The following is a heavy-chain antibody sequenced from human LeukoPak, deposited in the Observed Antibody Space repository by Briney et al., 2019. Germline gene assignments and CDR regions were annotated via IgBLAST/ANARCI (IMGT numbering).Heavy chain of an antibody. J-gene: IGHJ4*02. CDR1: VFTFDDYA. Sequence: GGSLRLSCAASVFTFDDYAMYWVRQFPGKGLEWVSFISEDGNYTHYADSVKGRFTVSRDNNKNSLYLQMNSLRIEDTALYYCAIGSGSYFGREDYWGQGTLVTVSS. CDR2: ISEDGNYT. D-gene: IGHD1-26*01. V-gene: IGHV3-43*02. CDR3: AIGSGSYFGREDY.